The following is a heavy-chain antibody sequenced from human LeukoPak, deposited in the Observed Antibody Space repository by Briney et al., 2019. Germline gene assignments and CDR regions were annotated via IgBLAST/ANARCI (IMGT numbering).Heavy chain of an antibody. J-gene: IGHJ4*02. CDR2: ISSSGSFI. CDR1: GFTFSNYN. Sequence: GGSLRLSCATSGFTFSNYNLNWVRQAPGKGLEWVSSISSSGSFIYYADSLKGRFTISRDNAENSVFLQMNSLRAEDTAVYYCARERAVAGIPFDYWGQGTLVTVSS. CDR3: ARERAVAGIPFDY. V-gene: IGHV3-21*01. D-gene: IGHD6-13*01.